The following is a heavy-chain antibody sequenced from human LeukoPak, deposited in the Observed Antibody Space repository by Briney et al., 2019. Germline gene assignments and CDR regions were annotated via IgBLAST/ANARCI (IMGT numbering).Heavy chain of an antibody. CDR3: AKDRLLNCRGDCYIFDY. Sequence: QPGGSLRLSCLASGFTFSSYVMNWVRQTPGKGLEWVSSISVSGGSTFYADSVKGRFTISRGNSKNTLYLQLNGLRTEDTALYYCAKDRLLNCRGDCYIFDYWGQGTLVTVSS. J-gene: IGHJ4*02. CDR2: ISVSGGST. D-gene: IGHD2-21*01. V-gene: IGHV3-23*01. CDR1: GFTFSSYV.